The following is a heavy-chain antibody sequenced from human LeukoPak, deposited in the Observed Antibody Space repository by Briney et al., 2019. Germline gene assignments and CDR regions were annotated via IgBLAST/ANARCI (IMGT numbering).Heavy chain of an antibody. CDR2: ISSSGDRT. V-gene: IGHV3-23*01. CDR3: VKGSTCGGDCYFFDY. J-gene: IGHJ4*02. Sequence: GGSLRLSCAASGFTFSSYAISWVRQAPGKGLEWVSSISSSGDRTYYADSVKGRFTISRDYSKNTVYLQMSTLRAEDTTVYYCVKGSTCGGDCYFFDYWGQGTLVTVSS. D-gene: IGHD2-21*02. CDR1: GFTFSSYA.